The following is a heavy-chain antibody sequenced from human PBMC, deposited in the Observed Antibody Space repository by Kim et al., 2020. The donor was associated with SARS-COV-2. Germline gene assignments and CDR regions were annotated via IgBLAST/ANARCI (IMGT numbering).Heavy chain of an antibody. CDR3: ARFLPEVEMATIQVYYFDY. J-gene: IGHJ4*02. Sequence: GESLKISCKGSGYSFTSYWIGWVRQMPGKGLEWMGIIYPGDSDTRYSPSFQGQVTISADKSISTAYLQWSSLKASDTAMYYCARFLPEVEMATIQVYYFDYWGQGTLVTVSS. CDR1: GYSFTSYW. V-gene: IGHV5-51*01. D-gene: IGHD5-12*01. CDR2: IYPGDSDT.